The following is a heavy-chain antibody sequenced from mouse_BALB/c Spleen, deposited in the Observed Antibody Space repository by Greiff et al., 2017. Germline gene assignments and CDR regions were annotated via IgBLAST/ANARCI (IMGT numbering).Heavy chain of an antibody. D-gene: IGHD2-1*01. CDR3: FYYGNSFAY. CDR1: GYTFTSYW. Sequence: QVQLQQSGAELVRPGASVKLSCKASGYTFTSYWINWVKQRPGQGLEWIGNIYPSDSYTNYNQKFKDKATLTVDKSSSTAYMQLSSPTSEDSAVYYCFYYGNSFAYWGQGTLVTGSA. V-gene: IGHV1-69*02. J-gene: IGHJ3*01. CDR2: IYPSDSYT.